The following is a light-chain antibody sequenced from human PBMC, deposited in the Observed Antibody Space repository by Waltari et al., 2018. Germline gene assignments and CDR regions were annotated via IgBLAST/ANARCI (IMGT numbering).Light chain of an antibody. V-gene: IGKV4-1*01. CDR3: QQYYSTIT. CDR2: WAS. CDR1: QSVLYNSNNKNY. J-gene: IGKJ5*01. Sequence: DIVMTQSPDSLAVSLGERATINCKSSQSVLYNSNNKNYLAWYQQKPGQPTQLLIYWASTRESGVPDRFSGSGSGTDFTLTIISLQAEDVAVYYCQQYYSTITFGQGTRLEIK.